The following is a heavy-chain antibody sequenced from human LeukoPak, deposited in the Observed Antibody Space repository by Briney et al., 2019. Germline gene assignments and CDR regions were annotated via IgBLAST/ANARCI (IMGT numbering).Heavy chain of an antibody. D-gene: IGHD6-13*01. CDR3: ARGGAAAASRWFDY. CDR1: GYTFTTYS. CDR2: INAGNGNT. J-gene: IGHJ4*02. V-gene: IGHV1-3*01. Sequence: ASVKVSCKASGYTFTTYSIFWVRQAPGQRLEWVGWINAGNGNTKYSQKLQGRVTITRDASANTAYVELSSLSSDGTAVYYCARGGAAAASRWFDYWGQGTLVTVSS.